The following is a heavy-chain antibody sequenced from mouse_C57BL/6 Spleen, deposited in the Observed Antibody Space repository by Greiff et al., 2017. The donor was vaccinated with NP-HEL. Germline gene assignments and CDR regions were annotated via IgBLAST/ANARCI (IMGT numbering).Heavy chain of an antibody. CDR1: GYTFTSYW. V-gene: IGHV1-7*01. J-gene: IGHJ2*01. CDR3: AWAHGYFDY. Sequence: VKLQQSGSPLPQPGASVKLSCKASGYTFTSYWMHWVKQRPGQGLERTGYIHPSSGYTKYNQKFKDKATLTADKSSSTAYMQLSSLTYEDSAVYYCAWAHGYFDYWGQGTTLTVSS. CDR2: IHPSSGYT.